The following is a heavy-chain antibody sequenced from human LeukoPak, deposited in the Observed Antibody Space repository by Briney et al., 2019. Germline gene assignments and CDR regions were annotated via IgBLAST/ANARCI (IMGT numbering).Heavy chain of an antibody. V-gene: IGHV3-48*01. CDR2: ISSSSSTI. D-gene: IGHD4-11*01. CDR3: AKGEDSNYEN. CDR1: GFTFGSYS. Sequence: PGGSLRLSCAASGFTFGSYSMNWVRQAPGKGLEWVSYISSSSSTIYYADSVKGRFTISRDNAKNSLYLQMNSLRAEDTAVYYCAKGEDSNYENWGQGTLVTVSS. J-gene: IGHJ4*02.